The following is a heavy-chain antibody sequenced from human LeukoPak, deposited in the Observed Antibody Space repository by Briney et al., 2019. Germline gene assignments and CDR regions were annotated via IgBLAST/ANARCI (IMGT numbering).Heavy chain of an antibody. J-gene: IGHJ5*02. V-gene: IGHV4-39*01. D-gene: IGHD6-13*01. CDR3: ARPGVGSSSWYWFDP. Sequence: SETLSLTCAVSGGSISSSSYYWGWIRQPPGKGLEWIGSIYYSGSTYYNPSLKSRVTISVDTSKNQFSLKLSSVTAADTAVYYCARPGVGSSSWYWFDPWGQGTLSPSPQ. CDR2: IYYSGST. CDR1: GGSISSSSYY.